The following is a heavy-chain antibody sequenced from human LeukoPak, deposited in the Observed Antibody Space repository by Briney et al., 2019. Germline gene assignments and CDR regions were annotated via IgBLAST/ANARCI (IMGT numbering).Heavy chain of an antibody. CDR3: GREVLRSRGYFDY. V-gene: IGHV1-69*04. J-gene: IGHJ4*02. CDR1: GGTFSSYA. Sequence: GASVKVSCKASGGTFSSYAISWVRQAPGQGLEWMGRIIPILGIANYAQKFQGRVTITADKSTSTAYMELSSLRSEDTAVYYCGREVLRSRGYFDYWGQGTLVTVSS. D-gene: IGHD4-17*01. CDR2: IIPILGIA.